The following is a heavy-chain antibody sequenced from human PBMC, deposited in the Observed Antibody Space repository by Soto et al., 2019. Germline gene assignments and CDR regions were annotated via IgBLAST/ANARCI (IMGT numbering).Heavy chain of an antibody. J-gene: IGHJ4*02. D-gene: IGHD3-22*01. Sequence: PVGSLRLSCAASGFTFSSYGMHWVRQAPGKGLEWVAVIWHDGSNKYYADSVKGRFTISRDNPKNTLYLQMNSLRAEDTAVYYCARDRVRTTYYFDYWGQGTLVTVSS. V-gene: IGHV3-33*01. CDR2: IWHDGSNK. CDR3: ARDRVRTTYYFDY. CDR1: GFTFSSYG.